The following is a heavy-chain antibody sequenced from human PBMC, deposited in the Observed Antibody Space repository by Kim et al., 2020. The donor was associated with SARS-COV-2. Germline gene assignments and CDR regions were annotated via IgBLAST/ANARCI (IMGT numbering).Heavy chain of an antibody. Sequence: GGSLRLSCAVSGVSITTYDMHWVRQAPGKGLKWIAGVRTTSTHYEDSVKGRFSIFRDTSKSTLYLQMDSLTAEDTALYYCVKSGGSWNFDHWGQGARVTVSS. CDR3: VKSGGSWNFDH. V-gene: IGHV3-23*01. CDR2: VRTTST. J-gene: IGHJ4*02. CDR1: GVSITTYD. D-gene: IGHD2-15*01.